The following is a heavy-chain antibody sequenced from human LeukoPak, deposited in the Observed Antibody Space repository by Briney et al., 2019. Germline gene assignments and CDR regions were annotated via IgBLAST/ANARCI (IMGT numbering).Heavy chain of an antibody. CDR2: IYYSGST. J-gene: IGHJ4*02. CDR1: GGSISSSSYY. CDR3: ARGGDMVRGVIRYYFDY. D-gene: IGHD3-10*01. Sequence: PSETLSLTCTVSGGSISSSSYYWGWIRQPPGKGLEWIGSIYYSGSTYYNPSLKSRVTISVDTSKNQFSLKLSSVTAADTAVYYCARGGDMVRGVIRYYFDYWGQGTLVTVSS. V-gene: IGHV4-39*01.